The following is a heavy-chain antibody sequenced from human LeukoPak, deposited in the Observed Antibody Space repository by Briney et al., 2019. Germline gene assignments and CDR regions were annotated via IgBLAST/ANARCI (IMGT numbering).Heavy chain of an antibody. D-gene: IGHD3-22*01. CDR2: IIPIFGTA. Sequence: SVKVSCKASGGTFSSYAISWVRQAPGQGLEWMGGIIPIFGTANYAQKFQGRVTITADESTSTACMELSSLRSEDTAVYYCARAYYYDSSGYYYYDYWGQGTLVTVSS. CDR1: GGTFSSYA. CDR3: ARAYYYDSSGYYYYDY. V-gene: IGHV1-69*13. J-gene: IGHJ4*02.